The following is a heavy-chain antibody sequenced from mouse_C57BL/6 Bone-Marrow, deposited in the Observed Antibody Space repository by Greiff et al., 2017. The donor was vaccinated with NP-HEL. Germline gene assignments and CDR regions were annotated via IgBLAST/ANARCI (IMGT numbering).Heavy chain of an antibody. CDR1: GFSLTSYG. CDR3: AKNYDYDVWYFDV. CDR2: IWRGGST. J-gene: IGHJ1*03. Sequence: QVQLQQSGPGLVQPSQRLSITCTVSGFSLTSYGVHWVRQSPGKGLEWLGVIWRGGSTDYNAAFMSRLSITKDNSKSQVFFKMNSLQADDTAIYYCAKNYDYDVWYFDVWGTGTTVTVSS. D-gene: IGHD2-4*01. V-gene: IGHV2-5*01.